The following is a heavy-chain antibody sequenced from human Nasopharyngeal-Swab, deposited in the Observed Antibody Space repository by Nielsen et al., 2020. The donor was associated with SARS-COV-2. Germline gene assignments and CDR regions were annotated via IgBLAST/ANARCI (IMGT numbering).Heavy chain of an antibody. D-gene: IGHD3-3*01. CDR3: ARLERFLEWSNWFDP. J-gene: IGHJ5*02. Sequence: GESLKISCKGSGYSFTSYWISWVRQMPGKGLEWMGRIDPSDSYTNYSPSFQGHVTISADKSISTAYLQWSSLKASDTAMYYCARLERFLEWSNWFDPWGQGTLVTVSS. V-gene: IGHV5-10-1*01. CDR2: IDPSDSYT. CDR1: GYSFTSYW.